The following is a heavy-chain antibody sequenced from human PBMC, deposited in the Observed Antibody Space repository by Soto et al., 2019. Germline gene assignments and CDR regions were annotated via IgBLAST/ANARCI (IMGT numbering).Heavy chain of an antibody. D-gene: IGHD3-22*01. CDR2: LYYSGGT. J-gene: IGHJ4*02. CDR1: GGSVSSSGFY. V-gene: IGHV4-39*01. Sequence: SETLSLTCTVSGGSVSSSGFYWGWIRQPPGKGLEWIGSLYYSGGTYYNPSLKSRITISVDTSKNQFSLRLSSVTAADTAVYYGARQGPGYYGSSGYPIPTDYWGQGTLVTVSS. CDR3: ARQGPGYYGSSGYPIPTDY.